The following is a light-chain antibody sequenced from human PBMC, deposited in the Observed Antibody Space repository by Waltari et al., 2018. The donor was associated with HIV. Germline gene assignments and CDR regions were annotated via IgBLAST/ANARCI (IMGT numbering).Light chain of an antibody. Sequence: QPVVTQSPSAAASLGASVKPTCTLSSGNSDYAIAWHQQHPQKGPRYLMRLNNDGSHYKGDGIPDRFSGSSSGAERYLIISSLQSGDEADYYCQTWDTGIIIFGGGTKLTVL. CDR2: LNNDGSH. CDR3: QTWDTGIII. CDR1: SGNSDYA. J-gene: IGLJ2*01. V-gene: IGLV4-69*01.